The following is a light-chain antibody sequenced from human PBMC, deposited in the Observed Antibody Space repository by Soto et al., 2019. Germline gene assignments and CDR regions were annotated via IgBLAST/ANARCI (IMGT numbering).Light chain of an antibody. V-gene: IGLV2-8*01. CDR3: SSYAGSNKG. CDR1: SSDIGDNDR. J-gene: IGLJ3*02. CDR2: EVN. Sequence: QSVLTQPPSASGSPGQSVTISCTGTSSDIGDNDRVSWYQHHPGKAPKLMIYEVNKRPSGVPDRFSGSKSGNTASLTVSGLQAEDEADYYCSSYAGSNKGFGGGTKLTVL.